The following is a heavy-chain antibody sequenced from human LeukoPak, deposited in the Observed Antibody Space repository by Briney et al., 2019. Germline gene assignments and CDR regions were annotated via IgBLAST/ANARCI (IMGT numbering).Heavy chain of an antibody. CDR1: GYSFTNYW. CDR2: IFPGDSDT. D-gene: IGHD6-6*01. V-gene: IGHV5-51*01. Sequence: GESLKISCKGSGYSFTNYWIGWVRQMPGKGLEWMGVIFPGDSDTRYSPSFQGQVTISADKSISTAYLQWSSLKASDTAMYYCARQYSSSASDVFDIWGEGTMVTVSS. CDR3: ARQYSSSASDVFDI. J-gene: IGHJ3*02.